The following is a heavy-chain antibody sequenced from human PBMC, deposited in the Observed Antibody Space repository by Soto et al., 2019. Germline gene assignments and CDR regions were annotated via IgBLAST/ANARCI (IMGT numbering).Heavy chain of an antibody. D-gene: IGHD6-13*01. V-gene: IGHV1-69*13. CDR1: GGTFSSYA. Sequence: ASVKVSCKASGGTFSSYAISWVRQAPGQGLEWMGGIIPIFGTANYAQKFQGRVTITADESTSTAYMELSSLRSEDTAVYYCAGGGAAGGNNWFDPWGQGTLVTVSS. CDR2: IIPIFGTA. CDR3: AGGGAAGGNNWFDP. J-gene: IGHJ5*02.